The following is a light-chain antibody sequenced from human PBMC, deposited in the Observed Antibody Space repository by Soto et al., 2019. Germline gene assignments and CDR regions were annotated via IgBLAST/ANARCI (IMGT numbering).Light chain of an antibody. CDR1: QSVRDN. J-gene: IGKJ3*01. Sequence: EIVMTQSPATLSVSPGERATLSCRASQSVRDNLAWYQQKPGQAPGLLIYGASIRATGISARFSGSGSGTDFTLTISSLQSEDFAISYCHQYNNWPLTFGPGTKVDIK. V-gene: IGKV3-15*01. CDR2: GAS. CDR3: HQYNNWPLT.